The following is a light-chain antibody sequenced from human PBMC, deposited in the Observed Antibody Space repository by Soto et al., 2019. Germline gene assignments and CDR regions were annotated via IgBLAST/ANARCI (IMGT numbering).Light chain of an antibody. CDR1: SSDVGGYNY. CDR3: SSYTSSRTLV. CDR2: EVS. V-gene: IGLV2-14*01. Sequence: QSVLTQPASVSGSPGQSITISCTGTSSDVGGYNYVSWYQQHPGKAPKLMIYEVSNRPSGVSNRFSGSKSGNTASLTISGLQAEVEADYYCSSYTSSRTLVFGGETKLTVL. J-gene: IGLJ2*01.